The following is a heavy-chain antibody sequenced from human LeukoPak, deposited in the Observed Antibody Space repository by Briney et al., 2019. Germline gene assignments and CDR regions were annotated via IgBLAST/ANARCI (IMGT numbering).Heavy chain of an antibody. Sequence: KPSETLSLTCTVSGGSISSSSYYWSWIRQPPGKGLEWIGEINHSGSTNYNPSLKSRVTISVDTSKNQFSLKLSSVTAADTAVYYCARHHNVGATFSYWYFDLWGRGTLVTVSS. J-gene: IGHJ2*01. CDR2: INHSGST. CDR1: GGSISSSSYY. CDR3: ARHHNVGATFSYWYFDL. D-gene: IGHD1-26*01. V-gene: IGHV4-39*01.